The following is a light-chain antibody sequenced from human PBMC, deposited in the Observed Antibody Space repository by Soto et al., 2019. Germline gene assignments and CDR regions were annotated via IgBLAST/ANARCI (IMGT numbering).Light chain of an antibody. Sequence: IVLTQSPGTLSLSPGERATLSCRASQSVYSDFLAWYQQKPGQAPRLLIYGASSRATGIPDRFSGSGSGTDFTLTISRLQPADFAVDYYQQYCSSPLNFGGGTKVEIK. CDR2: GAS. V-gene: IGKV3-20*01. J-gene: IGKJ4*01. CDR1: QSVYSDF. CDR3: QQYCSSPLN.